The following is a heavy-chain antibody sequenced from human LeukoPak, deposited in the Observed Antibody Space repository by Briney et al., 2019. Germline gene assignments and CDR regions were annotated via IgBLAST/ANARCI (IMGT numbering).Heavy chain of an antibody. CDR3: ARVSFGPASEWFDP. Sequence: GGSLRLSCAASGFNVRSKYMIWVRQAPGKGLECVSVFYSGGTTAYADSVKGRFNVSIDNSNNTLYLQTNSLRAEDTAVYYCARVSFGPASEWFDPWGQGTLVTVSS. CDR2: FYSGGTT. J-gene: IGHJ5*02. D-gene: IGHD3/OR15-3a*01. CDR1: GFNVRSKY. V-gene: IGHV3-53*01.